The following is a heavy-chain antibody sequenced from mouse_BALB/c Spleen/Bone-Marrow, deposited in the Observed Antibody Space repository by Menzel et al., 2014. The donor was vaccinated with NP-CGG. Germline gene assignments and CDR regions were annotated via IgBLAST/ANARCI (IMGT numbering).Heavy chain of an antibody. D-gene: IGHD2-3*01. J-gene: IGHJ3*01. Sequence: EVKLMESGAELVKPGASVKLSCTASGFNIKDTYMHWVKQRIEQGLEWIGRIDPANGNTKYEPKFQGKATITADTSSNTAYLQLSSLTSEDTAVYYCAISLYDGCFSWFAYWGQGTLVTVSA. CDR2: IDPANGNT. CDR3: AISLYDGCFSWFAY. CDR1: GFNIKDTY. V-gene: IGHV14-3*02.